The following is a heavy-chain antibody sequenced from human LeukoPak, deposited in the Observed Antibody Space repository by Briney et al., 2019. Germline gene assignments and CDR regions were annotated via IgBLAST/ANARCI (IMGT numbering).Heavy chain of an antibody. CDR3: ARVIPYSITMIVVAQSDAFDI. Sequence: ASVKVSCKASGYTFTSYDINWVRQATGQGLKWMGWMNPNSGNTGYAQKFQGRVTMTRNTSISTAYMELSSLRSEDTAVYYCARVIPYSITMIVVAQSDAFDIWGQGTMVTVSS. J-gene: IGHJ3*02. CDR1: GYTFTSYD. V-gene: IGHV1-8*01. CDR2: MNPNSGNT. D-gene: IGHD3-22*01.